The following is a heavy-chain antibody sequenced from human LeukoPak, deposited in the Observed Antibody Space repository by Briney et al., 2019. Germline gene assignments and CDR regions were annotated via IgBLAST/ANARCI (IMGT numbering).Heavy chain of an antibody. Sequence: SETLSLTCTVSGGSISSSSYYWGWIRQPPGKGLEWIGSIYYSGSTYYNLSLKSRVTISVDTSKNQFSLKLSSVTAADTAVYYCARDGDIGARPGYFDYWGQGTLVTVSS. CDR2: IYYSGST. CDR3: ARDGDIGARPGYFDY. D-gene: IGHD6-6*01. V-gene: IGHV4-39*07. CDR1: GGSISSSSYY. J-gene: IGHJ4*02.